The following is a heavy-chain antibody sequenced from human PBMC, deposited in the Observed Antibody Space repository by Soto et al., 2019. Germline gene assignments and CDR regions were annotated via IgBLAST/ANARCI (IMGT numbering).Heavy chain of an antibody. V-gene: IGHV3-74*01. D-gene: IGHD4-17*01. J-gene: IGHJ3*02. CDR3: ARGVRGSYGLDI. Sequence: EVQLVESGGGLVQPGGSLRLSCAVSGFTFSDYWMRWVRQAPGKGLVWVSRIYTDGSRTNYADSVKGRFTISRDNAENTLYLQMNSVRAEETAVYYCARGVRGSYGLDIWGQGTMVTVSS. CDR2: IYTDGSRT. CDR1: GFTFSDYW.